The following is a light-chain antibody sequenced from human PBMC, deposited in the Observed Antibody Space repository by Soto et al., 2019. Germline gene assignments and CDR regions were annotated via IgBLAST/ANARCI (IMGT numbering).Light chain of an antibody. J-gene: IGKJ4*01. CDR1: QSINTW. Sequence: DIQMTQSPSTLSASVGDRVTISCRASQSINTWLAWYQQKPGKVPKLLIYDVSTVESGVPSRFSGSGSGTEVTLTISSLHPDDFATYYCQQYDGNFGGGTRVEIK. CDR3: QQYDGN. V-gene: IGKV1-5*01. CDR2: DVS.